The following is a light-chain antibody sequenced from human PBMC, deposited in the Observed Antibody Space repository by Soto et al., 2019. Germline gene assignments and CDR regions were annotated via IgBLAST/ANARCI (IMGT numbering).Light chain of an antibody. V-gene: IGLV1-44*01. J-gene: IGLJ2*01. CDR2: GHN. Sequence: QSVLTQPPSASGTPGQRVTISCSGSSSSIGSNTVNWYQQLPGTAPKLLIYGHNQRLSGVPDRFSGSKSGTSASLAISGLQSEDEADYYCAAWDDSLNGRVFGGGTKLTVL. CDR3: AAWDDSLNGRV. CDR1: SSSIGSNT.